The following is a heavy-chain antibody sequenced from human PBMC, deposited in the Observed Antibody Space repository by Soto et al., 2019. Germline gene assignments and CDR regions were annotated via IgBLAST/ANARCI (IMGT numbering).Heavy chain of an antibody. Sequence: QVQLVESGGGVVQPGRSLRLSCAASGFTFSSYGMHWVRQAPGKGLEWVAVIWYDGSNKYYADSVKGRFTISRDNSKNXLYLQMNSLRAEDTAVYYCARDWGPYGSGSYPSLDWGQGTLVTVSS. D-gene: IGHD3-10*01. V-gene: IGHV3-33*01. CDR2: IWYDGSNK. J-gene: IGHJ4*02. CDR3: ARDWGPYGSGSYPSLD. CDR1: GFTFSSYG.